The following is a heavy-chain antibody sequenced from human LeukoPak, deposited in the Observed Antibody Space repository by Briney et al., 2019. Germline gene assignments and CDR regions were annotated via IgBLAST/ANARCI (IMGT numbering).Heavy chain of an antibody. CDR2: ISYDGSNK. V-gene: IGHV3-30*18. CDR1: GFTFSSYG. D-gene: IGHD2-15*01. Sequence: PGRSLRLSCAASGFTFSSYGMHWVRQAPGKGLEWVAVISYDGSNKYYADSVKGRFTISRDNSKNTLYLQMNSLRAEDTAVYYCAKDIDIVVVVAALDAFDIWGQGTMVTVSS. CDR3: AKDIDIVVVVAALDAFDI. J-gene: IGHJ3*02.